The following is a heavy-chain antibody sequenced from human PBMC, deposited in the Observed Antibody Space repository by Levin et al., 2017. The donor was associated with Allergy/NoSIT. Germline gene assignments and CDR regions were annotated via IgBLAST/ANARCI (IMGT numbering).Heavy chain of an antibody. CDR3: ARDRMPAAGQNGFDP. CDR2: IWYDGSIK. V-gene: IGHV3-33*01. Sequence: QPGESLKISCAASGFTFSTYGMHWVRQAPGKGLEWVAAIWYDGSIKYYGDSVKGRFTISRDNSKNTLYLQMNSLRAEDMAMYYCARDRMPAAGQNGFDPWGQGTLVTVSS. CDR1: GFTFSTYG. J-gene: IGHJ5*02. D-gene: IGHD6-13*01.